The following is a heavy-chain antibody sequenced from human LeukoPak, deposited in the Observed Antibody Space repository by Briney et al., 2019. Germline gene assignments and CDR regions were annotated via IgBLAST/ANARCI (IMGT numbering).Heavy chain of an antibody. D-gene: IGHD6-19*01. CDR2: IIPILGIA. Sequence: ASVKVSCKASGGTFSSYAISWVRQAPGQGLEWMGRIIPILGIANYAQKFQGRVTITADKSTSTAYMELSSLRSEDTAVYYCARDIGAVAGTPDYWGQGTLVTVSS. J-gene: IGHJ4*02. CDR3: ARDIGAVAGTPDY. V-gene: IGHV1-69*04. CDR1: GGTFSSYA.